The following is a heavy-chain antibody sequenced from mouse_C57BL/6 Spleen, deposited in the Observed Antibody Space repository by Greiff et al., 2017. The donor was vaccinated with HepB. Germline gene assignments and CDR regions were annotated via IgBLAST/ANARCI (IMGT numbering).Heavy chain of an antibody. V-gene: IGHV2-2*01. CDR3: ARGEYSNYGGFAY. Sequence: QVQLQQSGPGLVQPSQSLSITCTVSGFSLTSYGVHWVRQSPGKGLEWLGVIWSGGSTDYNAAFISRLSISKDNSKSQVFFKMNSLQADDTAIYYCARGEYSNYGGFAYWGQGTLVTVSA. CDR1: GFSLTSYG. J-gene: IGHJ3*01. D-gene: IGHD2-5*01. CDR2: IWSGGST.